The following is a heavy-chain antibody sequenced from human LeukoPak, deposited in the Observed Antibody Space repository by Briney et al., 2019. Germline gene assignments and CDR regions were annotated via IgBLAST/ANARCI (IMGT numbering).Heavy chain of an antibody. Sequence: SVTLSLTCTVSGGSISSYYWSWIRQPPGKGLEWIGYIYYSGSTNYNPSLKSRVTISVDTSKNQFSLKLSSVTAADTAVYYCARGLWSGYYYYYYMDVWGKGTTVTVSS. V-gene: IGHV4-59*01. CDR1: GGSISSYY. CDR3: ARGLWSGYYYYYYMDV. CDR2: IYYSGST. J-gene: IGHJ6*03. D-gene: IGHD3-3*01.